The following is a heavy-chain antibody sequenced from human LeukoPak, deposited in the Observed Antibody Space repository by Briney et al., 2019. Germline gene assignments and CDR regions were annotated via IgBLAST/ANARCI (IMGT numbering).Heavy chain of an antibody. CDR1: GGSISSYY. CDR3: AREQDYGGNSDAFDI. V-gene: IGHV4-59*01. J-gene: IGHJ3*02. CDR2: IYYSGST. Sequence: SETLSLTCTVSGGSISSYYWSWIRQPLGKGLEWIGYIYYSGSTNYNPSLKSRVTISVDTSKNQFSLKLSFVTAADTAVYYCAREQDYGGNSDAFDIWGQGTMVTVSS. D-gene: IGHD4-23*01.